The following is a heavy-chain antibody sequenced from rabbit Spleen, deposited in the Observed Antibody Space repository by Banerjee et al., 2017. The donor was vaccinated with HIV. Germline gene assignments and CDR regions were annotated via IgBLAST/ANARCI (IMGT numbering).Heavy chain of an antibody. CDR3: ARDLVGVIGWNFYL. Sequence: QEQLVESGGGLVQPGGSLKLSCKVSGFDFSSGGVSWVRQAPGKGLEWIGYIDPIFGGTHYANWVNGRFSISRENTQNTVSLQLNSLTAADTATYFCARDLVGVIGWNFYLWGPGTLVTVS. CDR2: IDPIFGGT. D-gene: IGHD5-1*01. CDR1: GFDFSSGG. J-gene: IGHJ4*01. V-gene: IGHV1S47*01.